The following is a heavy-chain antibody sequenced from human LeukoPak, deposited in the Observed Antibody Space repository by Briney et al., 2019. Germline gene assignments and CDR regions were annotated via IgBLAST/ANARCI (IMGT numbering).Heavy chain of an antibody. CDR3: ASLGESGYQPGDY. J-gene: IGHJ4*02. CDR1: GYTFTTYD. D-gene: IGHD2-2*01. Sequence: SVKVSCKASGYTFTTYDINWVRQATGQGLEWMGWISAYNGNTNYAQKLQGRVTMTTDTSTSTAYMELRSLRSDDTAVYYCASLGESGYQPGDYWGQGTLVTVSS. V-gene: IGHV1-18*01. CDR2: ISAYNGNT.